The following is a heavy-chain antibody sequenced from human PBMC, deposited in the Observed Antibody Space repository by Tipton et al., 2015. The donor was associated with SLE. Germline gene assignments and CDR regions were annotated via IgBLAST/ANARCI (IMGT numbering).Heavy chain of an antibody. CDR2: IYYSGST. Sequence: TLSLTCTVSGGSISSYYWRWIRQPPGKGLEWIGYIYYSGSTNYNPSLKSRVTISVDTTKNQFSLKLSSVTAADTAVYYCARAGSSGWYNWYFDLWGRGTLVTVSS. D-gene: IGHD6-19*01. CDR1: GGSISSYY. V-gene: IGHV4-59*01. CDR3: ARAGSSGWYNWYFDL. J-gene: IGHJ2*01.